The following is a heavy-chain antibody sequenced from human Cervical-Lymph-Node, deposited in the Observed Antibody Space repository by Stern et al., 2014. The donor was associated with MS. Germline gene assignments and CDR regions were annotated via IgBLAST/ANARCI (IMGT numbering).Heavy chain of an antibody. D-gene: IGHD6-13*01. CDR2: IFPVFGTP. Sequence: QLVQSGAEVTKPGSSVKVSCKASGGTFSKFPSSWVRQAPGQGLEWMGGIFPVFGTPTYAQEFRGRVTITADVSTSTVYMELSSLSSDDTAVYYCALIPKPSDRWYSFVSDLGGQGTLATFSS. V-gene: IGHV1-69*01. J-gene: IGHJ5*02. CDR3: ALIPKPSDRWYSFVSDL. CDR1: GGTFSKFP.